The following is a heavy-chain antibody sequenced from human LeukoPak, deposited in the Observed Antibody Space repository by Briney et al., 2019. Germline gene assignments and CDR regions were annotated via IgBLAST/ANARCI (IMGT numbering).Heavy chain of an antibody. J-gene: IGHJ6*03. D-gene: IGHD5-18*01. CDR1: GYTFTSYD. CDR2: MNPNSGNT. V-gene: IGHV1-8*01. Sequence: ASVKVSCKASGYTFTSYDINWVRQATGQGLEWMGWMNPNSGNTGYAQKFQGRVTMTRNTSISTAYMELSSLRSEDTAMHYCARGVDTAMVRWYYYYYYMDVWGKGTTVTVSS. CDR3: ARGVDTAMVRWYYYYYYMDV.